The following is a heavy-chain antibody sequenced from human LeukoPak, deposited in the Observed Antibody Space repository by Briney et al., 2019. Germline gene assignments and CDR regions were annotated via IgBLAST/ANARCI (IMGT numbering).Heavy chain of an antibody. V-gene: IGHV3-33*01. Sequence: GGSLRLSCAASGFTFSSYGMHWVRQAPGKGLEWVAVIWYDGSNKYYADSVKGRFTISRDNSKNTLYLQMTSLRAEDTAVYYCARDVYDSSGHYYFDYWRQGPLVTVSS. D-gene: IGHD3-22*01. CDR1: GFTFSSYG. J-gene: IGHJ4*02. CDR3: ARDVYDSSGHYYFDY. CDR2: IWYDGSNK.